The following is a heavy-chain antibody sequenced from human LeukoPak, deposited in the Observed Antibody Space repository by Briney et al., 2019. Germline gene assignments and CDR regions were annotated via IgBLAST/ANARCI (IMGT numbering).Heavy chain of an antibody. CDR3: ARDLGYYDSSGYYIGY. D-gene: IGHD3-22*01. J-gene: IGHJ4*02. CDR2: IIPIFGTA. CDR1: GGTFSSYA. Sequence: SVKVSCKASGGTFSSYAIIWVRQAPGQGLEWMGGIIPIFGTANYAQKFQGRVTITADESTSTAYMELSSLRSEDTAVYYCARDLGYYDSSGYYIGYWGQGTLVTVSS. V-gene: IGHV1-69*13.